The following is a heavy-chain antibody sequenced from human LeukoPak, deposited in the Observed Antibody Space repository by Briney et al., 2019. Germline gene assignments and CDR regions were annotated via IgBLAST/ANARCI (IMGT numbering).Heavy chain of an antibody. J-gene: IGHJ3*02. Sequence: PGGSLSLSCAASGFTFSSYWMSWVRQAPGKGLEWVANIKQDGSEKYYVDSVKGRFTISRDNAKNSLYLQMNSLRAEDTAVYYCARDPGGSYPDAFDIWGQGTMVTVSS. D-gene: IGHD1-26*01. CDR2: IKQDGSEK. V-gene: IGHV3-7*03. CDR3: ARDPGGSYPDAFDI. CDR1: GFTFSSYW.